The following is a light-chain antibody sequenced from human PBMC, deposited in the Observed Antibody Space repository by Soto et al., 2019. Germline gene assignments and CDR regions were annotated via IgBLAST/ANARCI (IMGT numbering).Light chain of an antibody. CDR3: CSSVGDTLVV. V-gene: IGLV2-23*01. Sequence: QSALTQPASVSGSPGQSITISCTGTSSDFGSYNTVSWYQQHPGKAPKLLIFEDTERPSGVSHRFSASKSGNTAYLSISGLQAEDEAYYYCCSSVGDTLVVFGGGTKLTVL. CDR2: EDT. CDR1: SSDFGSYNT. J-gene: IGLJ2*01.